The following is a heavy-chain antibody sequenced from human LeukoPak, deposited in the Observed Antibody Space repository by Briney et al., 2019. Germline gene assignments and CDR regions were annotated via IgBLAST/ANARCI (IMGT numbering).Heavy chain of an antibody. CDR2: ISGSGGST. J-gene: IGHJ4*02. CDR1: GFTFSSYA. Sequence: GGSLRLSCAASGFTFSSYAMSWVRQAPGKGLEWVSAISGSGGSTYYADSVKGRFTIFRDNSKNTLYLQMNSLRGEDTAVYYCAKDPFLPIPTTLFDYWGQGTLVTVSS. CDR3: AKDPFLPIPTTLFDY. D-gene: IGHD4-11*01. V-gene: IGHV3-23*01.